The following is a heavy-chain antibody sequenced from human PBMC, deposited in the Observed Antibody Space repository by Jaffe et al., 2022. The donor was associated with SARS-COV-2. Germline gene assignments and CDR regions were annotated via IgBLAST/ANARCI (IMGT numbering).Heavy chain of an antibody. D-gene: IGHD2-21*01. CDR2: INPSGGST. Sequence: QVQLVQSGAEVKKPGASVKVSCKASGYTFTSYYMHWVRQAPGQGLEWMGIINPSGGSTSYAQKFQGRVTMTRDTSTSTVYMELSSLRSEDTAVYYCARDLGYCGGDCYLYGMDVWGQGTTVTVSS. J-gene: IGHJ6*02. CDR3: ARDLGYCGGDCYLYGMDV. V-gene: IGHV1-46*01. CDR1: GYTFTSYY.